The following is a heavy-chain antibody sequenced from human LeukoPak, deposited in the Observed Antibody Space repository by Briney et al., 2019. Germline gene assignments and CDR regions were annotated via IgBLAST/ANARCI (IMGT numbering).Heavy chain of an antibody. V-gene: IGHV4-34*01. CDR3: ARGGVGATSRGYYFDY. CDR2: INHSGST. J-gene: IGHJ4*02. Sequence: PSETLSLTCAVYGGSFSGYYWSWIRQPPGKGLEWIGEINHSGSTNYNPSLKSRVTISVDTSKNQFSLKLSPVTAADTAVYYCARGGVGATSRGYYFDYWGQGTLVTVSS. CDR1: GGSFSGYY. D-gene: IGHD1-26*01.